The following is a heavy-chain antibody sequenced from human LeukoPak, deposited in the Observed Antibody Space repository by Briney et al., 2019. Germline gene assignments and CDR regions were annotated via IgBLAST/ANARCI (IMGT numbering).Heavy chain of an antibody. V-gene: IGHV3-21*01. Sequence: GGSLRLSCAASGFTFSVYSMNWVRQAPGKGLDWVSSISSSSSYIYYADSVKGRFTISRDNAKNSLYLQMNSLRAEDTAVYYCARSPNYKGYFDYWGQGTLVTVSS. J-gene: IGHJ4*02. CDR3: ARSPNYKGYFDY. CDR1: GFTFSVYS. CDR2: ISSSSSYI. D-gene: IGHD3-10*01.